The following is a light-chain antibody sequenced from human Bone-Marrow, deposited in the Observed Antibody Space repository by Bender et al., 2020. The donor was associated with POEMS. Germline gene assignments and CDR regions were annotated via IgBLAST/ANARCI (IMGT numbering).Light chain of an antibody. CDR3: SSYTGSDTVL. CDR2: EVN. CDR1: SSDFGHSNY. Sequence: QSALTQPRSVSGSPGQSVTISCTGTSSDFGHSNYVSWYQQHPGKAPKLIIYEVNKRPSGVPDRLSGSKSGNTASLTVSGLQAEDEADYYCSSYTGSDTVLFGGGTKLTVL. J-gene: IGLJ2*01. V-gene: IGLV2-11*01.